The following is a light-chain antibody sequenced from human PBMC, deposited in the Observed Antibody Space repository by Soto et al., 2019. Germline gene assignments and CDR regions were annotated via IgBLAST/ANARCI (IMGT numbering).Light chain of an antibody. CDR3: QQSYSTPLT. Sequence: IRFTQTPSSLSASGGARITITCRACQSISRYLNWYQQKPGKAPKLLIYAASSLQSGVPSRFSGSGSGTDFTLTISSLQPEDFATYYCQQSYSTPLTFGGGTNVDI. V-gene: IGKV1-39*01. J-gene: IGKJ4*01. CDR1: QSISRY. CDR2: AAS.